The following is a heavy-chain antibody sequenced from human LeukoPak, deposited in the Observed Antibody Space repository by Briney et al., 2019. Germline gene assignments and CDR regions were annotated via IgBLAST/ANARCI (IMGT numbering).Heavy chain of an antibody. V-gene: IGHV3-23*01. J-gene: IGHJ4*02. CDR1: AFTFSSYA. CDR3: AKEQNSKGYFDF. CDR2: ISGSGSGT. Sequence: PGGSLRLSCAASAFTFSSYAMSWVRQAPGKGLEWVSAISGSGSGTYYADSVKGRFTISRDNSKNTLYLQMTSLRAEDTAVYYCAKEQNSKGYFDFWGQGSLVTVSS. D-gene: IGHD4-23*01.